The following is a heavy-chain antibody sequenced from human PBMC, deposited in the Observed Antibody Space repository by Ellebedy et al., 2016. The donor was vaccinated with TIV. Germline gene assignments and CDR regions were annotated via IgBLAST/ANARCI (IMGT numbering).Heavy chain of an antibody. CDR1: GFAFSSYA. Sequence: GGSLRLXCAASGFAFSSYAMHWVRQAPGKGLAWVSYIGSSSTTIYYADSVKGRFTVSRDNAKNSLYLQLNSLSAEDTAVYYCAREIFLWSLGNYYCGMDVWGHGTTVIVSS. V-gene: IGHV3-48*04. CDR2: IGSSSTTI. D-gene: IGHD3-10*01. J-gene: IGHJ6*02. CDR3: AREIFLWSLGNYYCGMDV.